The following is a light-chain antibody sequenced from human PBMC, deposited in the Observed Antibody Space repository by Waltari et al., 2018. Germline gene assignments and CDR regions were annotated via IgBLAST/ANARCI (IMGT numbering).Light chain of an antibody. J-gene: IGKJ4*01. CDR2: AAS. CDR1: QNSSSY. CDR3: QQYYKYPFT. V-gene: IGKV1-8*01. Sequence: AIRMTQSPSSLSASTGDGVTITCRASQNSSSYLAWYQQTSGKAPKLLSFAASTVQTGVPSRFSGSGSGTDITLTISRLQSEDLGTYYCQQYYKYPFTFGGGTKVE.